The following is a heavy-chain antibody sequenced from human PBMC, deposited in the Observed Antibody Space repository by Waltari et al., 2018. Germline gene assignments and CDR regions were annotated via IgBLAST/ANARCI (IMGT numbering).Heavy chain of an antibody. CDR3: AKNRYSTGQTDYFES. D-gene: IGHD3-16*02. CDR1: GFSFSSSA. Sequence: EVQLLESGGGSIQPGESLRLSCAASGFSFSSSAMSWVRQAPGRGLGWVYSINAFGGATYYADSVKGRFIISRDNSNNMVVLQMSSLRVDDTGVYYCAKNRYSTGQTDYFESWGQGTLVTVSS. J-gene: IGHJ4*02. CDR2: INAFGGAT. V-gene: IGHV3-23*01.